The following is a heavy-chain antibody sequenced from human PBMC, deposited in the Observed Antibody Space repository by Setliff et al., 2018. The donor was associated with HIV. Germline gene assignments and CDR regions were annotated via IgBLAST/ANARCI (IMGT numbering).Heavy chain of an antibody. D-gene: IGHD3-10*01. CDR3: ARDFGGRWTFDY. J-gene: IGHJ4*02. Sequence: ASVKVSCKVSGYTFPDYYMQWVRQAPGKGLEWVGMITPGDGHTNYEQKFQGRVTMTRDTSTTTVYMELSSLTSKDTAIYYCARDFGGRWTFDYWGQGTLVTVSS. CDR1: GYTFPDYY. V-gene: IGHV1-46*01. CDR2: ITPGDGHT.